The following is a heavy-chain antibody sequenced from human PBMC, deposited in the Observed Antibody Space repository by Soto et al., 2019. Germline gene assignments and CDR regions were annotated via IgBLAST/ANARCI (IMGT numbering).Heavy chain of an antibody. J-gene: IGHJ3*02. D-gene: IGHD6-19*01. V-gene: IGHV1-46*03. CDR2: INPSGGST. CDR1: GYTFTSYY. Sequence: ASVKVSCKASGYTFTSYYMHWVRQAPGQGLEWMGIINPSGGSTSYAQKFQGRVTMTRDTSTSTVYMELSSLRSEDTAVYYCARDPSIAVAGTHAFDSWGQGTMVTVS. CDR3: ARDPSIAVAGTHAFDS.